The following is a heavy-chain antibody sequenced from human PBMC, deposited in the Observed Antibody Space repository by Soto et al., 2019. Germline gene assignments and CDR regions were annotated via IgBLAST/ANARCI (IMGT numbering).Heavy chain of an antibody. CDR2: ITKTGRST. D-gene: IGHD3-3*01. V-gene: IGHV3-23*01. CDR3: TKDAEAYDFAFDK. J-gene: IGHJ3*02. CDR1: GFSLRSTA. Sequence: EVQLLESGGGLVQPGVSLRLSCATSGFSLRSTAMSWVRRAPGKGLEWVSGITKTGRSTFIADSVRGRFTISRDNLKNIMYLQMNSLRVDDTALYYCTKDAEAYDFAFDKWGQGTMVTVTS.